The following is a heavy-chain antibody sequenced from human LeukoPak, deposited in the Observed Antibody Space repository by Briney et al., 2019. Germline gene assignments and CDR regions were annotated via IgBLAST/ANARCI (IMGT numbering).Heavy chain of an antibody. V-gene: IGHV4-59*01. CDR3: ASLMITFGGVPY. Sequence: SETLSLTCTVSGGSISSYYWSWIRQPPGKGLEWIGYIYYSGSTNYNPSLKSRVTISVDTSKNQFSLKLSSVTAADTAVYYCASLMITFGGVPYWGQGALVTVSS. CDR2: IYYSGST. D-gene: IGHD3-16*01. J-gene: IGHJ4*02. CDR1: GGSISSYY.